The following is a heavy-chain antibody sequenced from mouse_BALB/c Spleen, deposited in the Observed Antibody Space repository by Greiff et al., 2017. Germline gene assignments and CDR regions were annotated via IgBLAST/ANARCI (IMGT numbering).Heavy chain of an antibody. V-gene: IGHV1-4*01. CDR3: ARETMITTGHYFDY. J-gene: IGHJ2*01. CDR1: GYTFTSYW. Sequence: VKLQESGTVLARPGASVKMSCKASGYTFTSYWMHWVKQRPGQGLEWIGYINPRTGYTEYNQKFKDKATLTADKSSSTAYMQLSSLTSEDSAVYYCARETMITTGHYFDYWGQGTTLTVSS. D-gene: IGHD2-4*01. CDR2: INPRTGYT.